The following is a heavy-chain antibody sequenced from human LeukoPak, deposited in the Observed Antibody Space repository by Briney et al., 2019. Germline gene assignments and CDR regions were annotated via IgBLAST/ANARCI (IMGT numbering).Heavy chain of an antibody. D-gene: IGHD3-22*01. CDR1: GYSFTSNV. J-gene: IGHJ4*02. Sequence: ASVKVSCKASGYSFTSNVISWVRQAPGQGLEWMGWISAYNGNTNYAQKLQGRVTMTTDTSTSTAYMELRSLRSDDTAVYYCARIPVTNYYDSSGYYFDYWGQGTLVTVSS. CDR2: ISAYNGNT. CDR3: ARIPVTNYYDSSGYYFDY. V-gene: IGHV1-18*01.